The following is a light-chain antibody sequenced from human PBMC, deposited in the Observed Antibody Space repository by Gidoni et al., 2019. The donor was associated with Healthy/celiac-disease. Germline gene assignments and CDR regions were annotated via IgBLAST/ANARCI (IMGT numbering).Light chain of an antibody. CDR2: WAS. J-gene: IGKJ1*01. Sequence: DIVMTQSPDSLAVSLGERATINCKSSQSVLYSSNNKNYLAWYQQTPGQPPKLLIYWASTRESGVPDRFSGSGSGTDFTLTISSLQAEDVAVYYCQQYYSTPLTFXXXTKVEIK. V-gene: IGKV4-1*01. CDR3: QQYYSTPLT. CDR1: QSVLYSSNNKNY.